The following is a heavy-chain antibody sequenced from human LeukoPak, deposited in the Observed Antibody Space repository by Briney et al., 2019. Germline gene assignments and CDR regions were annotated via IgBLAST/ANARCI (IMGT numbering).Heavy chain of an antibody. Sequence: PGGTLRLSCAASGFTFTTYWMHWVRQAPGKGLVWVSRIKSDGTSISYADSVKGRFTISRDNAKNTLYLQMNSLRAEDTAVYYCARGHGDFPVNYYFDLWGRGTLVTVSS. CDR2: IKSDGTSI. D-gene: IGHD4-17*01. CDR1: GFTFTTYW. J-gene: IGHJ2*01. V-gene: IGHV3-74*01. CDR3: ARGHGDFPVNYYFDL.